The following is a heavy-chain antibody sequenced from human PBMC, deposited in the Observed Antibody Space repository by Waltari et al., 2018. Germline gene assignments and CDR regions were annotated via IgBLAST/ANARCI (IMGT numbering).Heavy chain of an antibody. CDR3: ARDEWLVYYFDY. D-gene: IGHD6-19*01. Sequence: QVQLQQWGAGLLKPSETLSLTCAVYGGSFSGYYWSWTRQPPGKGLEWIGEINHSGSTNYNPSLKSRVTISVDTSKNQFSLKLSSVTAADTAVYYCARDEWLVYYFDYWGQGTLVTVSS. V-gene: IGHV4-34*01. J-gene: IGHJ4*02. CDR2: INHSGST. CDR1: GGSFSGYY.